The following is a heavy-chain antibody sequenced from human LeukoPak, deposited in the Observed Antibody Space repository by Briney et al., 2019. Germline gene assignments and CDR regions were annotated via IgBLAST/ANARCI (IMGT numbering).Heavy chain of an antibody. Sequence: GASVTVSFKASGYTFTSYGISWVRQAPGQGLEWMGWISAYNGNTNYAQKLQGRVTMTTDTSTSTAYMELRSLRSDDTAVYYCARVLGTYYYDSSGYYPDYWGQGTLVTVSS. D-gene: IGHD3-22*01. CDR2: ISAYNGNT. CDR1: GYTFTSYG. CDR3: ARVLGTYYYDSSGYYPDY. J-gene: IGHJ4*02. V-gene: IGHV1-18*01.